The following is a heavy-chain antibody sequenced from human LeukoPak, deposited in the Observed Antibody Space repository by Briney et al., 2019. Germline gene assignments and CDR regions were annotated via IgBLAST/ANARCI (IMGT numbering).Heavy chain of an antibody. CDR1: GGSISSSSYY. V-gene: IGHV4-39*07. Sequence: SETLSLTCTVSGGSISSSSYYWGWIRQPPGKGLEWIGSIYYSGSTYYNPSLKSRVTISVDTSKNQFSLKLSSVTAADTAVYYCASQGDGYNSDYWGQRTLVTVSS. J-gene: IGHJ4*02. CDR3: ASQGDGYNSDY. D-gene: IGHD5-24*01. CDR2: IYYSGST.